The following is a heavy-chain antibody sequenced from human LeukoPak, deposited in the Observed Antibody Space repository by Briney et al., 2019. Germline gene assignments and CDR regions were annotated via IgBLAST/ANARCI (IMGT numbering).Heavy chain of an antibody. D-gene: IGHD6-6*01. CDR3: AKGQSPWEQLVHPFDY. V-gene: IGHV3-23*01. CDR1: GFTFSSYA. Sequence: PGGSLRLSCAASGFTFSSYAMSWVRQAPGKGLEWVSAISGSGGSTYYADSVKGRFTISRDNSKNTLYLQMNSLRAEDTAVYYCAKGQSPWEQLVHPFDYWGQGTLVTVSS. CDR2: ISGSGGST. J-gene: IGHJ4*02.